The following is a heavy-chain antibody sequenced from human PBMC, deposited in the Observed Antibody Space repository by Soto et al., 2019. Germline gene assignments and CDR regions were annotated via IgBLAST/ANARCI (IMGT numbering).Heavy chain of an antibody. Sequence: SETLSLTCAVYGGSFSGYYWNWSRQPPGKGLEWIGEINHSGSTNYNPSLQSRVTISVDTSKNQVSLKLSSVTAADTAVYYCAIGGSAYSYGSTKTYYSYYYGMDVWGQGTTVTVSS. CDR3: AIGGSAYSYGSTKTYYSYYYGMDV. CDR1: GGSFSGYY. D-gene: IGHD5-18*01. J-gene: IGHJ6*02. CDR2: INHSGST. V-gene: IGHV4-34*01.